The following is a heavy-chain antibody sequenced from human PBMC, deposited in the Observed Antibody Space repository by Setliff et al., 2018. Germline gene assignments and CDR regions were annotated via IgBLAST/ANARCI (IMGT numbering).Heavy chain of an antibody. CDR2: ISPHNGIT. D-gene: IGHD4-4*01. CDR1: GYTFTTFG. CDR3: ARDTHINYNNPQVGWFDP. V-gene: IGHV1-18*01. J-gene: IGHJ5*02. Sequence: ASVKVSCKASGYTFTTFGVSWVRQVPGQGLEWLGWISPHNGITRYGQKFQGRVTLTSETTTGTVYMELRSLNSDDTAVYYCARDTHINYNNPQVGWFDPWGQGTQVTVSS.